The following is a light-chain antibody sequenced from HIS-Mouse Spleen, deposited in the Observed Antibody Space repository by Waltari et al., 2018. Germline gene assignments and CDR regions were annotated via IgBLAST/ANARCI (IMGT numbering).Light chain of an antibody. CDR3: QQYYSTPYT. CDR2: WAS. CDR1: QSVLYSANNKTY. Sequence: DIVMTKSPDSLAVSLCERATINCKSSQSVLYSANNKTYLALYQQKPGQPPKLLIYWASTRESGVPDRFSGSGSGTDFTLTISSLQAEDVAVYYCQQYYSTPYTFGQGTKLEIK. J-gene: IGKJ2*01. V-gene: IGKV4-1*01.